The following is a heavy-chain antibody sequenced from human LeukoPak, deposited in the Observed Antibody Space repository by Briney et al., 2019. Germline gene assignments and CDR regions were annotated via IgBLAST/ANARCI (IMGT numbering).Heavy chain of an antibody. D-gene: IGHD2-2*01. CDR1: GFTFRSYA. CDR3: GKDSVQLPPSDYFEY. CDR2: ISGSGGST. V-gene: IGHV3-23*01. Sequence: GGSLRLSCAASGFTFRSYAMSGVPPAPGEGLGWVSPISGSGGSTYYADSLKGRFTISRDNSKSTLYLQMNTLRAENTAVYYSGKDSVQLPPSDYFEYWGQGTLVSVFS. J-gene: IGHJ4*02.